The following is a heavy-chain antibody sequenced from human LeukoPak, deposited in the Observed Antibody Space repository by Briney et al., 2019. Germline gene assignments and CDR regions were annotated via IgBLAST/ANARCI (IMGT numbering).Heavy chain of an antibody. CDR2: MYYSGST. CDR3: ARGRGQLLRGYYYGMDV. D-gene: IGHD6-6*01. CDR1: GGSISSYY. J-gene: IGHJ6*02. V-gene: IGHV4-59*08. Sequence: SETLSLTCTVSGGSISSYYWSLIRQPTGKGLEWIGYMYYSGSTNYNPSLKSRVTISVDTSKNQFSLKLSSVTAADTAVYYCARGRGQLLRGYYYGMDVWGQGTTVTVSS.